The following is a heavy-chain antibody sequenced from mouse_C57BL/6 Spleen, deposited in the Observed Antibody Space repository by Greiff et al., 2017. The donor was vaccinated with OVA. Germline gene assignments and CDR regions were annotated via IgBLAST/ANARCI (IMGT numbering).Heavy chain of an antibody. CDR2: IYPGDGDT. J-gene: IGHJ2*01. D-gene: IGHD1-1*01. Sequence: VQLQQSGAELVKPGASVKISCKASGYAFSSYWMNWVKQRPGKGLEWIGQIYPGDGDTNYNGKFKGKATLTADKSSSTAYMQLSSLTSEDSAVYFCARSGVVQTFDYWGQGTTLTVSS. V-gene: IGHV1-80*01. CDR3: ARSGVVQTFDY. CDR1: GYAFSSYW.